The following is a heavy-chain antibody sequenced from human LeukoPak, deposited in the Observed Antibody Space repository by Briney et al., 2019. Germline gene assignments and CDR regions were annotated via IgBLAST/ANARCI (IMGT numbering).Heavy chain of an antibody. CDR2: INTDGRTT. Sequence: PGGSLRLSCAASGFTFNNHWMHWVRQAPGKGLVWISRINTDGRTTDYADSVKGRFTISRDNAKNTLYMQMNSPRAEDTAAYYCGRDVNWNQIDYWGQGSLVTVSS. CDR1: GFTFNNHW. V-gene: IGHV3-74*01. D-gene: IGHD1-20*01. J-gene: IGHJ4*02. CDR3: GRDVNWNQIDY.